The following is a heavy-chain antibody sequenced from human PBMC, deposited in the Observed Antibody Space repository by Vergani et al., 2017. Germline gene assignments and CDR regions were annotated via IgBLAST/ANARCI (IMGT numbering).Heavy chain of an antibody. D-gene: IGHD3-10*01. V-gene: IGHV4-59*01. CDR3: GRVADFYGLGSRLLDL. CDR2: MDYSGST. Sequence: QVRLQESGPGLVKPSETLSPTCCILGSPMSGYYWSWIRQPPGKELEWIGYMDYSGSTNYNPSLETRVTISGDTSKNQFSLKLNSVTAADTAVYYCGRVADFYGLGSRLLDLWGQGILVTVSS. CDR1: GSPMSGYY. J-gene: IGHJ5*02.